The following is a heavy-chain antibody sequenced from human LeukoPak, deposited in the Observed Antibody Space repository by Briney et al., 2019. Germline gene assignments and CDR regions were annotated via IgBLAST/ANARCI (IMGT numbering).Heavy chain of an antibody. CDR2: ISAYNGNT. Sequence: GASVKVSCKASGYTFTSYGISWVRQAPGQGLEWMGWISAYNGNTNYAQKLQGRVTMTTDTSTSTAYMELRSLGSDDTAVYYCARDLFSRQVRYLYYYGMDVWGQGTTVTVSS. D-gene: IGHD2-2*02. J-gene: IGHJ6*02. CDR1: GYTFTSYG. V-gene: IGHV1-18*01. CDR3: ARDLFSRQVRYLYYYGMDV.